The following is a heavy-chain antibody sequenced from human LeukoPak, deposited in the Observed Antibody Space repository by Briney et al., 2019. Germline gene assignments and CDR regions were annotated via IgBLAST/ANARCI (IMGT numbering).Heavy chain of an antibody. D-gene: IGHD2-2*01. CDR2: INHSGST. V-gene: IGHV4-34*01. CDR3: ARGSFGYCSSTSCYRIPYYYYGMDV. J-gene: IGHJ6*02. Sequence: SETLSLTCAVYGGSFSGYYWSWIRQPPGKGLEWIGEINHSGSTNYNPSLKSRVTISVDTSKNQFSLKLSSVTAADTAVYYCARGSFGYCSSTSCYRIPYYYYGMDVWGQGTTVTVSS. CDR1: GGSFSGYY.